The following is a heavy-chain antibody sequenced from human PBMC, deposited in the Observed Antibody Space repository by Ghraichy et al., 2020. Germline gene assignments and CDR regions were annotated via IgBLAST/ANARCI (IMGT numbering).Heavy chain of an antibody. V-gene: IGHV4-59*01. J-gene: IGHJ4*02. Sequence: SETLSLTCTVSGGSISSYYWSWIRQPPGKGLEWIGYISYSGSTNYNPSLKSRVTISVDTSKNQFSLKLSSVTAADTAVYYCAGAARITMVRGVIHYFDYWGQGTLVTVSA. CDR3: AGAARITMVRGVIHYFDY. D-gene: IGHD3-10*01. CDR2: ISYSGST. CDR1: GGSISSYY.